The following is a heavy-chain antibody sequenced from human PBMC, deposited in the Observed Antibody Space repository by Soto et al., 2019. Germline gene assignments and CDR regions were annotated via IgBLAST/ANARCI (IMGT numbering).Heavy chain of an antibody. CDR2: ISSSGSTI. Sequence: GGSLRLSCAASGFTFSSYEMNWVRQAPGKGLEWVSYISSSGSTIYYADSVKGRFTISRDNAKNSLYLQMNSLRAEDTAVYYCARQTGLRSQFDYWGQGTLVTVYS. CDR3: ARQTGLRSQFDY. D-gene: IGHD5-12*01. V-gene: IGHV3-48*03. J-gene: IGHJ4*02. CDR1: GFTFSSYE.